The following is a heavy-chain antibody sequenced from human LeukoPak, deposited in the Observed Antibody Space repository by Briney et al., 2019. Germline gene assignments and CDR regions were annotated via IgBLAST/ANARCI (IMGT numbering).Heavy chain of an antibody. V-gene: IGHV4-59*12. CDR3: ARAPIVVVPAAYFYYYYGMDV. CDR2: IYYSGST. Sequence: SETLSLTCTVSGGSISSYYWSWIRQPPGKGLEWIGYIYYSGSTNYNPSLKSRVTISVDTSKNQFSLKLSSVTAADTAVYYCARAPIVVVPAAYFYYYYGMDVWGQGTTVTVSS. D-gene: IGHD2-2*01. CDR1: GGSISSYY. J-gene: IGHJ6*02.